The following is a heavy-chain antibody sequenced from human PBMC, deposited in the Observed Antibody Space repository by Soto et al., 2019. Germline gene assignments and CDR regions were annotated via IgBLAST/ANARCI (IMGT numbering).Heavy chain of an antibody. J-gene: IGHJ6*02. D-gene: IGHD5-12*01. V-gene: IGHV3-23*01. CDR2: ISGSGHNT. CDR3: VKGGSSVYDFHPPSCYDVFNGVDA. Sequence: PGGSLRLSCAASGFSCIAFAMSWVRQAPGQGLEWVSAISGSGHNTYYTESLKGRFTISRDNSKNTLSLQVKSLRAEDTAVYYCVKGGSSVYDFHPPSCYDVFNGVDAWGQGTRVTVSS. CDR1: GFSCIAFA.